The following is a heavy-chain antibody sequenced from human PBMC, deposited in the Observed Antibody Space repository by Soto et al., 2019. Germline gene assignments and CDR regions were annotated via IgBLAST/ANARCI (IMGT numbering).Heavy chain of an antibody. V-gene: IGHV3-33*01. CDR2: IWYDGSNK. CDR1: GFTFSSYG. Sequence: QVQLVESGGGVVQPGRSLRLSCAASGFTFSSYGMHWVRQAPGKGLEWVAVIWYDGSNKYYADSVKGRFTISRDNSKNTLYMQMNRLRAEDTAVYYCARDLGAYFDYWGQGTLVTVSS. J-gene: IGHJ4*02. D-gene: IGHD1-26*01. CDR3: ARDLGAYFDY.